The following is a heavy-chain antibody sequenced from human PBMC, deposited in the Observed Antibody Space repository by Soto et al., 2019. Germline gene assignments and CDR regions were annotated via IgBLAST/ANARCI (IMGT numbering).Heavy chain of an antibody. Sequence: QVQLVQSGAEVKKPGASVKVSCKPSGYTFNTYYLHWVRQAPGQALEWMGVIHPSGGGTTYAQKFRGRVTVTRDKATSTVFMELSSLRADDTAVYYCARGGHSAVVTASFDYWGQGTLVTVSS. CDR3: ARGGHSAVVTASFDY. J-gene: IGHJ4*02. V-gene: IGHV1-46*02. D-gene: IGHD2-21*02. CDR2: IHPSGGGT. CDR1: GYTFNTYY.